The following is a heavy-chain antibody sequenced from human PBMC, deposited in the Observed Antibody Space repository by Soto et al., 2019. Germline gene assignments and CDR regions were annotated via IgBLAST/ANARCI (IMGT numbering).Heavy chain of an antibody. J-gene: IGHJ3*02. Sequence: ASVKVSCKVSGYTLTEISMHWVRQTPGKRLEWMGGIDADNGNTNYSQKFQDRVTITMDTSASTAYMELSSLRSEDTAVYYCARASGAFDIWGQGTMVTVSS. CDR3: ARASGAFDI. CDR1: GYTLTEIS. D-gene: IGHD3-3*01. V-gene: IGHV1-3*01. CDR2: IDADNGNT.